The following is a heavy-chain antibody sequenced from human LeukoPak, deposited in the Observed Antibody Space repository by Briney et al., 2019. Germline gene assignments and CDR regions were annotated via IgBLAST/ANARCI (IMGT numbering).Heavy chain of an antibody. D-gene: IGHD6-19*01. CDR2: IWYDGSNK. V-gene: IGHV3-33*01. J-gene: IGHJ4*02. CDR3: AASSGWSKEGSLGY. CDR1: GFTFSSYG. Sequence: GGSLRLSCAVSGFTFSSYGTHWVRQAPGKGLEWVAVIWYDGSNKYYADSVKGRFTISRDNSKNTLYLQMNSLRAEDTAVYYCAASSGWSKEGSLGYWGQGTLVTVSS.